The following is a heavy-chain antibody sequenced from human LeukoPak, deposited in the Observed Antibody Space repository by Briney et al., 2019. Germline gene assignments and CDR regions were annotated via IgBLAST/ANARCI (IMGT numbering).Heavy chain of an antibody. J-gene: IGHJ4*02. Sequence: GGSLTLSCVFSGFTFSSYAMSWVRQAPGKGLEWVSSLSGSGGSTYYADSVKGRFTISRDNSKTTLYLQMNSLRVEDTAVYYCAKDPHTGYSFAYWGQGTLVTVSS. CDR3: AKDPHTGYSFAY. CDR1: GFTFSSYA. CDR2: LSGSGGST. V-gene: IGHV3-23*01. D-gene: IGHD5-18*01.